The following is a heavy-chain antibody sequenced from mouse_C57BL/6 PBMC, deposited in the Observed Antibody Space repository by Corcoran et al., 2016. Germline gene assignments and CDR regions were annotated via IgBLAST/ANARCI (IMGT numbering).Heavy chain of an antibody. CDR1: GYTFTDYY. V-gene: IGHV1-26*01. J-gene: IGHJ2*01. CDR3: ARALFITTVVGFDY. D-gene: IGHD1-1*01. Sequence: EVQLQQSGPELVKPGASVKISCKASGYTFTDYYMNWVKQSHGKSLEWIGDINPNNGGTSYNQKFKGKATLTVDKYSSTAYMELRSLTSEDSAVYYCARALFITTVVGFDYWGQGTTLTVSS. CDR2: INPNNGGT.